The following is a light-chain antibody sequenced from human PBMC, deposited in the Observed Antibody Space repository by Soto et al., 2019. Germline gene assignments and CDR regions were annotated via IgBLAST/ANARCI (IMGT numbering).Light chain of an antibody. CDR3: QQYGSSPWT. CDR1: ETIYSF. Sequence: EIVVTQSPATLSLSPGERATLSCRASETIYSFLGWYQQKRGQAPRLLIYDASKRAPGIPVRFSGSGSGTDFTLNISRLEPEDFAVYYCQQYGSSPWTFGQGTKVEIK. V-gene: IGKV3-20*01. CDR2: DAS. J-gene: IGKJ1*01.